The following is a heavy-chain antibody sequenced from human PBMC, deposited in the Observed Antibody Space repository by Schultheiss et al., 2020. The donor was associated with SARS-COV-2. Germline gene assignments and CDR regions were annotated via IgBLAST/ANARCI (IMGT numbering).Heavy chain of an antibody. CDR1: GGSISSGGYY. J-gene: IGHJ4*02. CDR2: IYYSGST. V-gene: IGHV4-61*08. Sequence: SETLSLTCTVSGGSISSGGYYWSWIRQHPGKGLEWIGYIYYSGSTNYNPSLKSRVTISVDTSKNQFSLKLSSVTAADTGIYYCASQDYGDYRRFVHWGQGALVTVSS. CDR3: ASQDYGDYRRFVH. D-gene: IGHD4-17*01.